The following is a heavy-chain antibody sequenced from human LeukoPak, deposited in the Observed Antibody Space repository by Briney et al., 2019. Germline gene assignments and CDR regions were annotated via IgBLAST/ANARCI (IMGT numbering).Heavy chain of an antibody. V-gene: IGHV3-48*03. J-gene: IGHJ5*02. D-gene: IGHD1-26*01. Sequence: GGSLRLSCAASGFTFSSYEMNWDRQAPGKGLEWISYISSSGSTIYYADSVKGRFTISRDNAKNSLYLQMNSLRAEDTAVYYCARDGGGSYDWFDPWGQGTLVTVSS. CDR1: GFTFSSYE. CDR2: ISSSGSTI. CDR3: ARDGGGSYDWFDP.